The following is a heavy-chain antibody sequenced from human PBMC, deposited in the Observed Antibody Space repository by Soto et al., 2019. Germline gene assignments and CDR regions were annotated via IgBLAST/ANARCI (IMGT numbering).Heavy chain of an antibody. J-gene: IGHJ3*02. CDR2: INPNSGGT. CDR3: ARARKAAAAFFAFDI. D-gene: IGHD6-13*01. CDR1: GSTFTGYY. V-gene: IGHV1-2*02. Sequence: ASVKVSCKASGSTFTGYYMHWVRQAPGQGLEWMGWINPNSGGTNYAQKFQGRVTMTRDTSISTAYMELSRLRSDDTAVYYCARARKAAAAFFAFDIWGQGTMVTVSS.